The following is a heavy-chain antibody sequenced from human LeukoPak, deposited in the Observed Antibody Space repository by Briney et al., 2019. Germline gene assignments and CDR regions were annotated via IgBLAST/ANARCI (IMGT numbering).Heavy chain of an antibody. Sequence: SETLSLTCTVSGDSINGYYWTWIRQPAGKGLEWIGRIYSSGSTNSNPSLKSRVTMSIDTSKNQFSLKVNSVTAADTAVYYCTREESYLGYWGQGTLVTVSS. V-gene: IGHV4-4*07. CDR2: IYSSGST. CDR3: TREESYLGY. J-gene: IGHJ4*02. CDR1: GDSINGYY.